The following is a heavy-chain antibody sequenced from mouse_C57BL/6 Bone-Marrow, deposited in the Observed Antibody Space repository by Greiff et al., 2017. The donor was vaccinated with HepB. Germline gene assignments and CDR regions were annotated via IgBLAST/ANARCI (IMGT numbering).Heavy chain of an antibody. D-gene: IGHD2-2*01. CDR3: ARTGYYFDY. V-gene: IGHV7-3*01. J-gene: IGHJ2*01. CDR1: GFAFTDYY. CDR2: IRNKANGYTT. Sequence: EVKLVESGGGLVQPGGSLSLSCAASGFAFTDYYMSWVRQPPGKALEWLGFIRNKANGYTTEYSASVKGRFTISRDNSQSILYLQMNALRAEDSATYYCARTGYYFDYWGQGTTLTVSS.